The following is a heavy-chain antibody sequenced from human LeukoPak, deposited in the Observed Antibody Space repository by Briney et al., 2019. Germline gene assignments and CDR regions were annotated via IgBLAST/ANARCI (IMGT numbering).Heavy chain of an antibody. V-gene: IGHV1-2*06. CDR3: ARDQGGYVMNY. CDR1: GYTFTGYY. Sequence: ASVKVSCKASGYTFTGYYMHWVRQAPGQGLDWMGRINPNSGGTNYAKMFQGRVTMTRDTSISSAYMELSRLRSDDTAVYYCARDQGGYVMNYWGQGTLVTVSS. CDR2: INPNSGGT. J-gene: IGHJ4*02. D-gene: IGHD5-12*01.